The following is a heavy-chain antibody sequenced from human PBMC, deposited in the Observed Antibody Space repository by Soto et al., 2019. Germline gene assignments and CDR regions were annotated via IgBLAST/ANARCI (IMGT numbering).Heavy chain of an antibody. D-gene: IGHD6-19*01. J-gene: IGHJ3*02. CDR1: GYTFTSYG. CDR2: ISAYNGNT. Sequence: ASVKVSCKASGYTFTSYGISWVRQAPGQGLEWMGWISAYNGNTNYAQKLQGRVTMTTDTSTSTAYMELRSLRSDDTAVYYCARDEPIAVAGMVAFDIWGQGTMVTGSS. V-gene: IGHV1-18*01. CDR3: ARDEPIAVAGMVAFDI.